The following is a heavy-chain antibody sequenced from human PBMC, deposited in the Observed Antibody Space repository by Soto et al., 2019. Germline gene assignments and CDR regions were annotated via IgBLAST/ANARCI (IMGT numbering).Heavy chain of an antibody. Sequence: PSETLSLTCTVSGGSISNYYWSWIRQPPGKGLEWIGYIYYSGSTNYNPSLKSRVTISVDTSKNQFSLKLSSVTAADTAVYYCARGRYDSSGYYVGYWGQGTLVTVSS. CDR1: GGSISNYY. J-gene: IGHJ4*02. D-gene: IGHD3-22*01. CDR3: ARGRYDSSGYYVGY. V-gene: IGHV4-59*08. CDR2: IYYSGST.